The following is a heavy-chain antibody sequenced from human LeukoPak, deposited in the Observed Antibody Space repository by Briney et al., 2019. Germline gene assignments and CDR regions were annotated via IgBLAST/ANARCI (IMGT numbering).Heavy chain of an antibody. CDR3: ARSRYSSGCFDY. Sequence: GESLKISCKGSGCSFSTYWIGWVRQMPGKGLEWMGIIYPGDSDTRYSPSFQGQVTISADKSISTAYLQWSSLKASDTAMYYCARSRYSSGCFDYWGQGTLVTVSS. D-gene: IGHD6-19*01. CDR2: IYPGDSDT. J-gene: IGHJ4*02. V-gene: IGHV5-51*01. CDR1: GCSFSTYW.